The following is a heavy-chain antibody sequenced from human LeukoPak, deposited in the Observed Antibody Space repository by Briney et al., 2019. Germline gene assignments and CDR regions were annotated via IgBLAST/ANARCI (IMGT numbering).Heavy chain of an antibody. CDR1: GGSVSSGSYY. V-gene: IGHV4-61*01. D-gene: IGHD3-10*01. Sequence: SETLSLTCTVSGGSVSSGSYYWSWTRQPPGKGLEWIGYIYYSGSTNYNPSLKSRVTISVDTSKNQFSLKLSSVTAADTAVYYCARDRLLWFGELSYGMDVWGKGTTVTVSS. CDR2: IYYSGST. J-gene: IGHJ6*04. CDR3: ARDRLLWFGELSYGMDV.